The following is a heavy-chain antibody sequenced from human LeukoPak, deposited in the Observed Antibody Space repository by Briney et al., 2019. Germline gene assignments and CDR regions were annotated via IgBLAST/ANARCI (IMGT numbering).Heavy chain of an antibody. V-gene: IGHV1-2*02. Sequence: ASVKVSCKASGYTFGAYYIHWVRQAPGQGLEWMGWINPNSGGSHYAQKFQGRVTMTRDTSINTGYMELTSLRSDDTAVYYCARGPRYGESGYDLGPYWGQGTLVTVSS. CDR3: ARGPRYGESGYDLGPY. CDR2: INPNSGGS. D-gene: IGHD5-12*01. J-gene: IGHJ4*02. CDR1: GYTFGAYY.